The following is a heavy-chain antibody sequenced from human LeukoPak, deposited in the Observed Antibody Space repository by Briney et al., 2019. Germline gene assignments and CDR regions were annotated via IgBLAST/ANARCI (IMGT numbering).Heavy chain of an antibody. CDR3: ARSYDFWSGYDAFDI. Sequence: SETLSLTCTVSGGSISSYHWSWIRQPPGKGLEWIGYIYYSGSTNYNPSLKSRVTISVDTSKNQFSVKLSSVTAADTAVYYCARSYDFWSGYDAFDIWGQGTMVTVSS. D-gene: IGHD3-3*01. V-gene: IGHV4-59*01. J-gene: IGHJ3*02. CDR1: GGSISSYH. CDR2: IYYSGST.